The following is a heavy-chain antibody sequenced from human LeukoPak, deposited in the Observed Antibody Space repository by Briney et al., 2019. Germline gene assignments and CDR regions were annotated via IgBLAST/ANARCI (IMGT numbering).Heavy chain of an antibody. Sequence: GGSLRLSCAASGFTFSSYSMNWVRQAPGKGLEWVSSISSSSSTIYYADSVKGRFTISRDNAKNSLYLQMNSLRVEDTAVYYCARGPRYNWNSNYFPFDYWGQGTLVTVSS. CDR1: GFTFSSYS. D-gene: IGHD1-7*01. CDR3: ARGPRYNWNSNYFPFDY. V-gene: IGHV3-48*04. CDR2: ISSSSSTI. J-gene: IGHJ4*02.